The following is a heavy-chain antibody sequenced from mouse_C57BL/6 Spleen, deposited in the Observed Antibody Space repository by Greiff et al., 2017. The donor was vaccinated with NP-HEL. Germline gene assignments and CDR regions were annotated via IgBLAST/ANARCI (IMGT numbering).Heavy chain of an antibody. V-gene: IGHV5-6*02. J-gene: IGHJ2*01. CDR2: ISSGGSYT. D-gene: IGHD1-1*01. Sequence: EVMLVESGGDLVKPGGSLKLSCAASGFTFSSYGMSWVRQTPDKRLEWVATISSGGSYTYYPDSVKGRFTISRDNAKNTLYLQMSSLKSEDTAMYYCARRRDYYGSSFFDYWGQGTTLTVSS. CDR1: GFTFSSYG. CDR3: ARRRDYYGSSFFDY.